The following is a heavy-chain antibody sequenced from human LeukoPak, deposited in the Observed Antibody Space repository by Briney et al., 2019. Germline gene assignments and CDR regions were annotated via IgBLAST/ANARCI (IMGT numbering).Heavy chain of an antibody. CDR1: GDSISSGRYY. D-gene: IGHD2-2*01. V-gene: IGHV4-61*02. CDR3: AREGASWGFT. Sequence: SETLSLTCTVSGDSISSGRYYWSWIRQPAGKGLEWIGRIHSSGGTDYYPSLKRRATISVDTAKNQFSLKLTSVTAADTAVYYCAREGASWGFTWGQGTLVTVSS. J-gene: IGHJ5*02. CDR2: IHSSGGT.